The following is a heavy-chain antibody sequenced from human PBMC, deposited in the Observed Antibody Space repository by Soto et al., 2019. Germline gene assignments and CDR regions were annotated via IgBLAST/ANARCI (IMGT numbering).Heavy chain of an antibody. Sequence: SQTLSLTCAISGDSVSSNNAAWNWIRQSPSRGLEWLGRTYYRSRWYNDYAVSVKSRITVNPDTSKNQFSLQLTSVTPEDTAVYSCAGTTSQFWYYMDVWGKGITVTFS. D-gene: IGHD1-7*01. CDR3: AGTTSQFWYYMDV. CDR1: GDSVSSNNAA. J-gene: IGHJ6*03. CDR2: TYYRSRWYN. V-gene: IGHV6-1*01.